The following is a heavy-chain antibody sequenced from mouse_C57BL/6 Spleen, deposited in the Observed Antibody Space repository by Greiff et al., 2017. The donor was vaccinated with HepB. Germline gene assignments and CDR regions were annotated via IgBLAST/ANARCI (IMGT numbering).Heavy chain of an antibody. CDR3: AREKVYDGYYAGY. V-gene: IGHV1-59*01. CDR1: GYTFTSYW. J-gene: IGHJ2*01. CDR2: IDPSDSYT. Sequence: QVQLQQPGAELVRPGPSVKLSCKASGYTFTSYWMHWVKQRPGQGLEWIGVIDPSDSYTNYNQKFKGKATLTVDTSSSTAYMQLSSLTSEDSAVYYCAREKVYDGYYAGYWGQGTTLTVSS. D-gene: IGHD2-3*01.